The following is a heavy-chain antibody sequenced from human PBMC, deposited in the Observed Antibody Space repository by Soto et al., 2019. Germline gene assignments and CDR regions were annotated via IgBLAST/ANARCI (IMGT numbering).Heavy chain of an antibody. J-gene: IGHJ4*02. CDR3: ARRYGEALDY. CDR1: GGSISSYY. V-gene: IGHV4-59*01. D-gene: IGHD4-17*01. Sequence: QVQLQESGPGLVKPSETLSLTCTVSGGSISSYYWSWIRQPPGKGLEWIGYIYYSGSTNYNPSLQSRVTISVDTSKNQFSLKLSSVTAADTAVYYCARRYGEALDYWGQGTLVTVSS. CDR2: IYYSGST.